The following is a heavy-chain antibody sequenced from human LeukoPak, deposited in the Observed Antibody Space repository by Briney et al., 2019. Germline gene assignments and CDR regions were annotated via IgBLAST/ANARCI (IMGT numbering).Heavy chain of an antibody. CDR1: GFTFSIYA. CDR2: ISGSGDNT. V-gene: IGHV3-23*01. Sequence: GGSLRLSCAASGFTFSIYAMTWVRQAPGKGLEWVSAISGSGDNTYYTDSVKGRFTVSRDNYRSTLYLQMNSLRAEDTAVYYCAKEVPVAGTIYLEKWGRGTLVTVSS. J-gene: IGHJ4*02. D-gene: IGHD6-13*01. CDR3: AKEVPVAGTIYLEK.